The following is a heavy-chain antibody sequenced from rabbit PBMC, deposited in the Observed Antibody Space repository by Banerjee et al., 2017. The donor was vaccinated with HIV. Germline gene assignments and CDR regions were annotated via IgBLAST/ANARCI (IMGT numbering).Heavy chain of an antibody. CDR3: ARGAAGNAGGGYAYYFTL. V-gene: IGHV1S40*01. J-gene: IGHJ4*01. CDR1: GFSFSSSYW. Sequence: QSLEESGGDLVKPGASLTLTCTASGFSFSSSYWICWVRQAPGKGLEWIACIYAGSSGMTYYASWAKGRFTISKTSSTTVTLQMTSLTAADTATYFCARGAAGNAGGGYAYYFTLWGQGTLVTVS. D-gene: IGHD8-1*01. CDR2: IYAGSSGMT.